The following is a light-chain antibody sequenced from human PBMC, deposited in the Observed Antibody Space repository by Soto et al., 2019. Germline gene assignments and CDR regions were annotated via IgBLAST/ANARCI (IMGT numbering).Light chain of an antibody. CDR3: SSYAGSNILM. J-gene: IGLJ3*02. V-gene: IGLV2-14*01. CDR2: EVS. Sequence: QSVLTQPASVSGSPGQSITISCTGTSSDVGGYNYVSWYQQHPGKAPKLMIYEVSNRPSGVSNRFSGSKSGNTASLTISGLQAEDEADYYCSSYAGSNILMFGGGTKVTVL. CDR1: SSDVGGYNY.